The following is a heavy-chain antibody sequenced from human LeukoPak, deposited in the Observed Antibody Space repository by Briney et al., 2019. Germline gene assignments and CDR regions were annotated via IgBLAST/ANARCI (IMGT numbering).Heavy chain of an antibody. Sequence: PSGTLSLTCTVSGASISSSYWSWIRQPPGKRLEWIGCIYYNGNANSNPSLKSRVTISADTSKNQFSLKLSSVTAADTAIYYCVRGNYDNRGYSNAFDIWGQGTMVTVSS. V-gene: IGHV4-59*01. D-gene: IGHD3-22*01. CDR3: VRGNYDNRGYSNAFDI. CDR2: IYYNGNA. CDR1: GASISSSY. J-gene: IGHJ3*02.